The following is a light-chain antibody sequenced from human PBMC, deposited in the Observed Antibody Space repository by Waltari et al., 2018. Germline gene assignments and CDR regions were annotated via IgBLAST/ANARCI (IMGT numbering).Light chain of an antibody. CDR2: DVT. Sequence: QSALTQPRAVSGSPGPSVTSSCTATGRDVADSNFVSWYQQHPGEAPKLVIYDVTGRPSGVPSRFSGSKSGNSASLTVSGLQAEDEAVYYCCSFTGTWVFGGGTKLTVL. CDR1: GRDVADSNF. V-gene: IGLV2-11*01. CDR3: CSFTGTWV. J-gene: IGLJ3*02.